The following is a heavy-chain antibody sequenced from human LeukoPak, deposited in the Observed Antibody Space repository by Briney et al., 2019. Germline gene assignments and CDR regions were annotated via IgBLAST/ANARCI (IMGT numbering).Heavy chain of an antibody. CDR2: INPNSGGT. CDR1: GYTFTGYY. D-gene: IGHD3-9*01. V-gene: IGHV1-2*02. CDR3: ARDERYFDWLPTSFYGMDV. Sequence: ASVNVSCKASGYTFTGYYMHWVRQAPGQGLEGMGWINPNSGGTNYAQKFQGRVTMTRDTSISTAYMELSRLRSDDTAVYYYARDERYFDWLPTSFYGMDVWGQGTTVTVAS. J-gene: IGHJ6*02.